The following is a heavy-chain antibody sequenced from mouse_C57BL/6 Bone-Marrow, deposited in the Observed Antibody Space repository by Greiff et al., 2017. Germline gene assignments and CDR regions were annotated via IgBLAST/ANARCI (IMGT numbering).Heavy chain of an antibody. CDR1: GYTFTSYG. CDR3: ASSYWYFDV. Sequence: SGAELARPGASVKLSCKASGYTFTSYGISWVKQRTGQGLEWIGEIYPRSGNTYYNEKFKGKATLTADKSSSTAYMELRSLTSEDSAVYFCASSYWYFDVWGTGTTVTVSS. V-gene: IGHV1-81*01. CDR2: IYPRSGNT. J-gene: IGHJ1*03.